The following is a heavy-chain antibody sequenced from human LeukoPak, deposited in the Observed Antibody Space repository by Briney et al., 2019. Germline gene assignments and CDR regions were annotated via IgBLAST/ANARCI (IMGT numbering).Heavy chain of an antibody. CDR1: GFTFSSYW. Sequence: GGSLRLSCAASGFTFSSYWMSWVRQVPGKGLEWVANIKQDGSEKYYVDSVKGRFTISRDNAKNSLYLQMNSLRAEDTAVYYRARDKGYSSSWYFDYWGQGTLVTVSS. CDR2: IKQDGSEK. D-gene: IGHD6-13*01. J-gene: IGHJ4*02. V-gene: IGHV3-7*01. CDR3: ARDKGYSSSWYFDY.